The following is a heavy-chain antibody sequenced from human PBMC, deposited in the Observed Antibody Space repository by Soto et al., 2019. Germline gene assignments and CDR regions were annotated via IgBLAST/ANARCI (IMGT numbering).Heavy chain of an antibody. J-gene: IGHJ4*02. CDR2: IYYSGST. V-gene: IGHV4-39*01. Sequence: PSDTLSLTCTVSGGSISSYYWGWIRQPPGKGLEWIGSIYYSGSTYYNPSLKSRVTISVDTSKNQFSLKLSSVTAADTAVYYCARHTPAISISDHWGQGTLVTVSS. CDR3: ARHTPAISISDH. D-gene: IGHD2-15*01. CDR1: GGSISSYY.